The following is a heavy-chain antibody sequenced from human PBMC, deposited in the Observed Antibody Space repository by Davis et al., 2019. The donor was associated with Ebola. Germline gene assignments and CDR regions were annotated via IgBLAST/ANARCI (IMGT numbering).Heavy chain of an antibody. CDR2: INPNSGGT. Sequence: ASVKVSCKASAYTFTGYYMHWVRQAPGQGLEWMGRINPNSGGTNYAQKFQGRVTMTRDTSISTAYMELSRLRSDDTAVYYCARAEPQVVPAAMSHYYYYYGMDVWGKGTTVTVSS. CDR1: AYTFTGYY. V-gene: IGHV1-2*06. J-gene: IGHJ6*04. CDR3: ARAEPQVVPAAMSHYYYYYGMDV. D-gene: IGHD2-2*01.